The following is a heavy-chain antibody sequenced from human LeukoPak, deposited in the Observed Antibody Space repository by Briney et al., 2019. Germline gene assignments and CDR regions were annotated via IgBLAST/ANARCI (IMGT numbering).Heavy chain of an antibody. Sequence: PGGSLRLSCAASGFTFSSYSMNWVRQAPGKGLEWVSSIGSSSSYIYYADSVKGRFTISRDNAKNSLYLQMNSLRAEDTAVYYCARFRIVGATSDAFDIWGQGTMVTVSS. CDR1: GFTFSSYS. D-gene: IGHD1-26*01. CDR2: IGSSSSYI. CDR3: ARFRIVGATSDAFDI. J-gene: IGHJ3*02. V-gene: IGHV3-21*01.